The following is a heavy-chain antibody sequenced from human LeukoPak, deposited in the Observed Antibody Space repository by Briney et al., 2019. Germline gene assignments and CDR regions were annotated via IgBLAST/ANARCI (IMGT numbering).Heavy chain of an antibody. Sequence: GGSLKVSCAASGFSFTNYAMAWVRQAPGKGLEWVSSISGSGDNTYYAESVKGRFTISRDNSQNTLFLQMNSLRAEDTAVFYCAKRSGYTTGWFFDFRGQGTLVTVSS. CDR3: AKRSGYTTGWFFDF. V-gene: IGHV3-23*01. CDR1: GFSFTNYA. CDR2: ISGSGDNT. J-gene: IGHJ4*02. D-gene: IGHD6-19*01.